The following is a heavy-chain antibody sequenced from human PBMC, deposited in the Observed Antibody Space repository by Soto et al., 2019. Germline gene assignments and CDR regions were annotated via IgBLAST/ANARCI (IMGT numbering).Heavy chain of an antibody. CDR3: GRGPSPRAPAGGTPYYYAMDV. D-gene: IGHD6-13*01. Sequence: GASVNVSCKXSGYDFTAYDINWVRQAPGQGLEWMGWMNPINGATGSARRFQGRVSMTRNTATGTAYLELTSLRSDDSAVYYCGRGPSPRAPAGGTPYYYAMDVWGQGTTVTVSS. CDR2: MNPINGAT. J-gene: IGHJ6*02. V-gene: IGHV1-8*02. CDR1: GYDFTAYD.